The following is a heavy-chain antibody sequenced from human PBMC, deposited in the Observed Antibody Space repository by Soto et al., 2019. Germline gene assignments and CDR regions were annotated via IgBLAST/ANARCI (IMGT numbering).Heavy chain of an antibody. CDR1: GFTFSNYG. CDR3: ARDPGAVAGLNWYFDL. CDR2: IWFDGSNK. D-gene: IGHD6-19*01. V-gene: IGHV3-33*01. J-gene: IGHJ2*01. Sequence: QVQLVESGGGVVQPGRSLRLSCAASGFTFSNYGMHWVRQAPGKGLQWVAVIWFDGSNKYYADSVEGRFTISRDNSKNTLYLQMNSLRAEDTAVYYCARDPGAVAGLNWYFDLWGRGTLVTVAS.